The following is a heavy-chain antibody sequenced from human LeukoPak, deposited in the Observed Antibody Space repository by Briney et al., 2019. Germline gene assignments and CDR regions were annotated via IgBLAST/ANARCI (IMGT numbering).Heavy chain of an antibody. D-gene: IGHD2-15*01. CDR2: INHSGST. J-gene: IGHJ3*02. CDR3: AKENPFKLLDDAFDI. V-gene: IGHV4-34*01. Sequence: SETLSLTCAVYGGSFRGYYWSWIRQSPGKGLEWIGEINHSGSTKYNPSLKSRVTISVDKSKNQFSLKLSSVTAADTAVYYCAKENPFKLLDDAFDIWGQGTMVTVSS. CDR1: GGSFRGYY.